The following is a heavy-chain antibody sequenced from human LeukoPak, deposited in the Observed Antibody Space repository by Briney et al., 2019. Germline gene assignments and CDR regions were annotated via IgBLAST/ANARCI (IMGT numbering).Heavy chain of an antibody. J-gene: IGHJ5*02. Sequence: GGSLRLSCAASGFTFSSYAMSWVRQAPGKGLEWVSAISGSGGSTYYADSVKGRFTISRDNSKNMLYLQMNSLRAEDTAVYYCAKDYCSSTSCYENWFDPWGQGTLVTVSS. D-gene: IGHD2-2*01. V-gene: IGHV3-23*01. CDR2: ISGSGGST. CDR1: GFTFSSYA. CDR3: AKDYCSSTSCYENWFDP.